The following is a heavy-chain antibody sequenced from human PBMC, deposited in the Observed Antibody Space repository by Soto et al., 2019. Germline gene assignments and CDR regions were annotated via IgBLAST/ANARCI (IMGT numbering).Heavy chain of an antibody. D-gene: IGHD6-13*01. CDR3: ARGGYSSSWYWFDP. V-gene: IGHV4-39*01. CDR2: IYYSGST. J-gene: IGHJ5*02. CDR1: GGSISSSSYY. Sequence: WETLSLTCTVSGGSISSSSYYWGWIRQPPGKGLEWIGSIYYSGSTYYNPSLKSRVTISVDTSKNQFSLKLSSVTAADTAVYYCARGGYSSSWYWFDPWGQGTLVTVSS.